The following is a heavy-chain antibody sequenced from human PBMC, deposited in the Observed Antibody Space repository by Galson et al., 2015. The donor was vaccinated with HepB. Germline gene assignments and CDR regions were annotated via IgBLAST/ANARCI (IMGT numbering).Heavy chain of an antibody. CDR2: IYYSGST. Sequence: SETLSLTCTVSGGSVSSGSYYWSWIRQPPGKGLEWIGYIYYSGSTNYNPSLKSRVTISVDTSKNQFSLKLSSVTAADTAVYYCARGMADSSDEVIWFDPWGQGTLVTVSS. CDR1: GGSVSSGSYY. D-gene: IGHD3-22*01. J-gene: IGHJ5*02. V-gene: IGHV4-61*01. CDR3: ARGMADSSDEVIWFDP.